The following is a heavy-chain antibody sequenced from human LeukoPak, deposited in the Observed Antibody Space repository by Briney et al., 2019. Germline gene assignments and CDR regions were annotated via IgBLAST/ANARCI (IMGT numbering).Heavy chain of an antibody. J-gene: IGHJ4*02. CDR3: ASQYYYDSSGYYREHDY. D-gene: IGHD3-22*01. V-gene: IGHV3-74*01. CDR1: GFTFSSYE. CDR2: INSDGSSA. Sequence: GGTLRLSCAASGFTFSSYEMNWVRQAPGKGLVWVSRINSDGSSASYADSVKGRFTISRDNAKNTLYLQMNSLRAEDTAVYYCASQYYYDSSGYYREHDYWGQGTLVTVSS.